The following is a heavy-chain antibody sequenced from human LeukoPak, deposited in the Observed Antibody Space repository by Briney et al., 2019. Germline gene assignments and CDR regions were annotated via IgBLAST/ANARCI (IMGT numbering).Heavy chain of an antibody. CDR3: PRVWGSYRWPFAFDI. Sequence: ASVKVSCKASGYTFTSYDINWVRQATGQGLEWMGWMNPNSGNTGYAQKFQGRVTMTRNTSISTAYMELSSLRSEDTAVYYCPRVWGSYRWPFAFDIWGQGTMVTVSS. D-gene: IGHD3-16*02. V-gene: IGHV1-8*01. CDR1: GYTFTSYD. CDR2: MNPNSGNT. J-gene: IGHJ3*02.